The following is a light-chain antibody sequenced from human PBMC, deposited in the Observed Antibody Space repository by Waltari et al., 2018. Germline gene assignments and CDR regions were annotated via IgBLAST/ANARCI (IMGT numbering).Light chain of an antibody. CDR2: EVS. CDR3: SSYTSSSTLV. CDR1: ISDVGVYNY. V-gene: IGLV2-14*01. Sequence: QSALTQPASASGSPGQSLTISCTGTISDVGVYNYVSWYQQHPGKAPKLMIYEVSNRPSGVSNRFSGSKSGNTASLTISGLQAEDEADYYCSSYTSSSTLVFGGGTKLTVL. J-gene: IGLJ2*01.